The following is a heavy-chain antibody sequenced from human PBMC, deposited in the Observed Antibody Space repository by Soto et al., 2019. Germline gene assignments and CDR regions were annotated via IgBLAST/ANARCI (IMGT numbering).Heavy chain of an antibody. J-gene: IGHJ5*01. CDR1: GYTFIGSY. CDR3: ARSPGAAGWYDF. V-gene: IGHV1-2*02. D-gene: IGHD6-13*01. Sequence: QVQLVQSGAEVKKPGASAKVSCKASGYTFIGSYMHWVRQAPGQGLEWMGWINPNSGGTSSAQKFQGRVTMTRDTSITTAYMELSSLRFDDTAVYYCARSPGAAGWYDFWGQGTLVTVSS. CDR2: INPNSGGT.